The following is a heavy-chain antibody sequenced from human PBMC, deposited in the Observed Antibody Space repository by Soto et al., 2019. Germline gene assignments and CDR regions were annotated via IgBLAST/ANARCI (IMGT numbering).Heavy chain of an antibody. CDR3: ATGVVVTAAAFDY. D-gene: IGHD3-22*01. CDR2: IGGSGGST. V-gene: IGHV3-23*01. Sequence: EVQLLESGGGLVQPGGSLRLSCAASGFTFSNYAMSWVRQAPGKGLEWVSAIGGSGGSTYYADSVKGRFATSRDNSENTLYLQMNSLRAEDTAVYYCATGVVVTAAAFDYWGQGTLVAVSS. CDR1: GFTFSNYA. J-gene: IGHJ4*02.